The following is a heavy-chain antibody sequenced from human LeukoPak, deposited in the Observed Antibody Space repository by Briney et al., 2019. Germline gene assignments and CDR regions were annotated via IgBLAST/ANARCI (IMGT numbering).Heavy chain of an antibody. CDR2: IYSGGST. V-gene: IGHV3-53*01. J-gene: IGHJ4*02. CDR1: GFTVSSKY. Sequence: PGGSLRLSCAASGFTVSSKYMSWVRQAPGKGLEWVSVIYSGGSTDYADSVKGRFTISRDNSENTLHLQMNSLRAEDTAVYYCARGAGDDLDYWGQGTLVSVSS. CDR3: ARGAGDDLDY. D-gene: IGHD7-27*01.